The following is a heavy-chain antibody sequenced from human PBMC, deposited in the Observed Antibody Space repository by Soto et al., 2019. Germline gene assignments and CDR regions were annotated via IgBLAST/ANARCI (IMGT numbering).Heavy chain of an antibody. V-gene: IGHV3-15*07. CDR2: IKSKTDGGTT. D-gene: IGHD3-3*01. J-gene: IGHJ4*02. CDR3: TTCIYDFWSGFQDY. Sequence: GGSLRLSSAASGFTFSNAWMNWVRQAPGKGLEWVGRIKSKTDGGTTDYAAPVKGRFTISRDDSKNTLYLQMNSLKTEDTAVYYCTTCIYDFWSGFQDYWGQGTLVTVSS. CDR1: GFTFSNAW.